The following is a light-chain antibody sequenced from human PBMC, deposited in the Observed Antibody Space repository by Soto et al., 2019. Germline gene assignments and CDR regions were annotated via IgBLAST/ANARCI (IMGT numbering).Light chain of an antibody. Sequence: QAVVTQEPSFSVSPGGTVTLTCGLSSGSVSTSNYPSWYQQTPGQAPRTLIYTTNTRSSGVPDRFSCSILGNKAALTITGAHAADESDYYCVLYTGSGIPLFGGGTQLTVL. CDR1: SGSVSTSNY. J-gene: IGLJ7*01. CDR3: VLYTGSGIPL. V-gene: IGLV8-61*01. CDR2: TTN.